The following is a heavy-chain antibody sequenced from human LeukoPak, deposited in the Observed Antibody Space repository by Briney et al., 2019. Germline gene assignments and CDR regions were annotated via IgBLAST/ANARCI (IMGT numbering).Heavy chain of an antibody. D-gene: IGHD5-18*01. CDR3: AREAGYSDAFDI. CDR2: IGTAGDP. CDR1: GFTFSSYD. Sequence: GGCLRLSCAASGFTFSSYDMHWVRQATGKGLEWVSAIGTAGDPYYPGSVKGRFTISRENAKNSLYLQMNSLRAGDTAVYYCAREAGYSDAFDIWGQGTMVTVSS. V-gene: IGHV3-13*05. J-gene: IGHJ3*02.